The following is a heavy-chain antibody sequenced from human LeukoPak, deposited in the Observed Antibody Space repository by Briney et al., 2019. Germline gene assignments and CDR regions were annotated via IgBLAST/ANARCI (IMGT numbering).Heavy chain of an antibody. CDR2: ISYDGSKE. Sequence: TGGSLRLSCAAAGFTFGSYGMHWVRQAPGKGLEWVALISYDGSKEYNGDSVKGRFTISRDNSKSTLYLQMNSLRAEDTAVYYCAKDQGYTYGHSFDYWGQGTLVTVSS. CDR3: AKDQGYTYGHSFDY. V-gene: IGHV3-30*18. CDR1: GFTFGSYG. J-gene: IGHJ4*02. D-gene: IGHD5-18*01.